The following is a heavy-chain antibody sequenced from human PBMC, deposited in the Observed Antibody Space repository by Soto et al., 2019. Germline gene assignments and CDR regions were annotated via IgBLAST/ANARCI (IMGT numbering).Heavy chain of an antibody. D-gene: IGHD3-16*01. V-gene: IGHV4-59*08. CDR1: GGSISSYY. CDR3: ARGEKGRYYDYIWGSYEKENYYYYYMDV. J-gene: IGHJ6*03. Sequence: SETLSLTCTVSGGSISSYYWSWIRQPPGKGLEWIGYIYYSGSTNYNPSLKSRVTISVDTSKNQFSLKLSSVTATDTAVYYCARGEKGRYYDYIWGSYEKENYYYYYMDVWGKGTTVTVSS. CDR2: IYYSGST.